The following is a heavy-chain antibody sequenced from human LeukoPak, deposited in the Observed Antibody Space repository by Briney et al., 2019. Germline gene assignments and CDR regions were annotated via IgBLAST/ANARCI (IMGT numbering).Heavy chain of an antibody. J-gene: IGHJ4*02. V-gene: IGHV1-2*06. CDR2: INPNSGDT. CDR3: TRDYCSSTSCLFDY. D-gene: IGHD2-2*01. Sequence: ASVKVSCKASGYTFTGYHMHWVRQAPGQGLEWMGRINPNSGDTNYAQKFQGRVTMTSDPSISTAYMELSRLRSDDTAVYYCTRDYCSSTSCLFDYWGQGTLVTVSS. CDR1: GYTFTGYH.